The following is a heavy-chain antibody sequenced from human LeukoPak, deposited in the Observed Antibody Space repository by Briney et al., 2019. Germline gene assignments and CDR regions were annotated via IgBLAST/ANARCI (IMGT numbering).Heavy chain of an antibody. CDR3: ARHSITMVRGVIGAFDI. CDR1: GGSISSSSYY. Sequence: SETLSLTCTVSGGSISSSSYYWGWIRQPPGKGLEWIGSIYYSGSTYYNPSLKSRVTISVDTSKNQFSLKLSSVTAADTAVYYCARHSITMVRGVIGAFDIWGQGTMVTVSS. J-gene: IGHJ3*02. D-gene: IGHD3-10*01. V-gene: IGHV4-39*01. CDR2: IYYSGST.